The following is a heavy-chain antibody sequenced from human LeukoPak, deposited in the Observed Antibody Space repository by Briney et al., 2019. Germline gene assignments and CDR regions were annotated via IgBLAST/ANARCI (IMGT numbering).Heavy chain of an antibody. J-gene: IGHJ6*04. CDR2: ISFDGNTE. CDR3: ARDDIVVALDV. Sequence: GGSLRLSCAASGSTFSTYAMHWVRQAPGKGLEWMAVISFDGNTEYYADSVKGRFTISRDNSKNTLYLQMNSLRTEDTAVYYCARDDIVVALDVWGKGTTVTVSS. D-gene: IGHD2-2*01. V-gene: IGHV3-30-3*01. CDR1: GSTFSTYA.